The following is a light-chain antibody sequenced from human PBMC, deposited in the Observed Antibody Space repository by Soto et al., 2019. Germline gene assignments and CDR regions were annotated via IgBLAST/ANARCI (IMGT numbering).Light chain of an antibody. CDR2: EVT. CDR3: SSYTRSNTRV. V-gene: IGLV2-14*02. CDR1: SSDVGNYEL. Sequence: QSALTQPASVSGSPGQSITISCIGTSSDVGNYELVSWYQQLPGKAPKLIIYEVTKRPSGVPNRFSGSKSGNTASLTISGLQAEDEADYFCSSYTRSNTRVFGGGTKVTVL. J-gene: IGLJ3*02.